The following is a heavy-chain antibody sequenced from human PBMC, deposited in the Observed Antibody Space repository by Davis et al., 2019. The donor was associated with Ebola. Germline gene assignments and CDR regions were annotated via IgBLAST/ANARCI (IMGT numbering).Heavy chain of an antibody. CDR2: MNPNSGNT. CDR1: GYTFTSYD. J-gene: IGHJ2*01. V-gene: IGHV1-8*03. D-gene: IGHD6-19*01. Sequence: ASVKVSCKASGYTFTSYDINWLRQATGQGLEWMGWMNPNSGNTGYAQKFQGRVTITRNTSISTAYMELSSLRSEDTAVYYCARGPVTGTGGWYFDLWGRGTLVTVSS. CDR3: ARGPVTGTGGWYFDL.